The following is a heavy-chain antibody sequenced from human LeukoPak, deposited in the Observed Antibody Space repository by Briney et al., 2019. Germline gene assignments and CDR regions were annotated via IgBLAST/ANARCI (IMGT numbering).Heavy chain of an antibody. Sequence: PGGSLRLSCAASEFNFSNYEMNWVRQAPGRGLEWVSYISSSGRTMYYADSVKGRFTISRDNAKNSLYLQMNSLRAEDTAVYYCAKGSAYDPRDYWGQGTLVTVSS. D-gene: IGHD3-22*01. CDR2: ISSSGRTM. CDR1: EFNFSNYE. CDR3: AKGSAYDPRDY. V-gene: IGHV3-48*03. J-gene: IGHJ4*02.